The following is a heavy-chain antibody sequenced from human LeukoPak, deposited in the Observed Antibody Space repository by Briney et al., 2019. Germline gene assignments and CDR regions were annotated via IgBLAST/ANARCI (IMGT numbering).Heavy chain of an antibody. J-gene: IGHJ4*02. Sequence: PGGSLRLSCAASGFTFSNAWMSWVRQAPGKGLEWVGRIKSKTDGGTTDYAAPVKGRFTISRDDSKNTLYLQMNSLKTEDTAVYYCTIDPWSRIVVVPAATQTTSGRGDYWGQGTLVTVSS. D-gene: IGHD2-2*01. V-gene: IGHV3-15*01. CDR1: GFTFSNAW. CDR3: TIDPWSRIVVVPAATQTTSGRGDY. CDR2: IKSKTDGGTT.